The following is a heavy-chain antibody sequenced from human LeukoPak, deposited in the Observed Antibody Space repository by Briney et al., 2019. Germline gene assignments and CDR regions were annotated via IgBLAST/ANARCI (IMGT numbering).Heavy chain of an antibody. D-gene: IGHD3-3*01. Sequence: SETLSLTCTVSGGSISSYYWSWVRQPPGKGLEWIGYIHYSGSTNYNPSLKSRVTISVDTSKNQFSLKLSSVTAADTALYYCARGVLRFLEWLPNWFDPWGQGTLVTVSS. CDR2: IHYSGST. CDR3: ARGVLRFLEWLPNWFDP. CDR1: GGSISSYY. V-gene: IGHV4-59*13. J-gene: IGHJ5*02.